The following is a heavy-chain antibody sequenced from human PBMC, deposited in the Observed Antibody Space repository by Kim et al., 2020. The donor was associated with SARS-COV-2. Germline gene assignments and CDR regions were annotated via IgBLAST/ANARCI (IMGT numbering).Heavy chain of an antibody. D-gene: IGHD6-6*01. V-gene: IGHV1-24*01. CDR3: ATAPSIAAPSERHYYYYYGMDV. Sequence: ASVKVSCKVSGYTLTELSMHWVRQAPGKGLEWSGGFDPEDGETIYAQKFQGRVTMTEDTSTDTAYMELSSLRSEDTAVYYCATAPSIAAPSERHYYYYYGMDVWGQGTTVTVSS. CDR1: GYTLTELS. CDR2: FDPEDGET. J-gene: IGHJ6*02.